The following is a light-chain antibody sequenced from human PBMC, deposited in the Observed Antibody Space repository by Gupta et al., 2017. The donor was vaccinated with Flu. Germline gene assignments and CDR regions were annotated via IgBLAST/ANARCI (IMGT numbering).Light chain of an antibody. CDR2: GAS. Sequence: EIVLTQSPGTLSLSPGDRSTLSCRASLGISSSYVAWYQHKPGQAPRLLTYGASSRATGIPARFSGSGSGTDITLTISIREREDFTVYYCRQEGTSPATFGQGTTVEIK. CDR3: RQEGTSPAT. CDR1: LGISSSY. J-gene: IGKJ1*01. V-gene: IGKV3-20*01.